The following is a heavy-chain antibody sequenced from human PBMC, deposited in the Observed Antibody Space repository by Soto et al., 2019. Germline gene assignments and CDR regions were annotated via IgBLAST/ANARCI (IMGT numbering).Heavy chain of an antibody. J-gene: IGHJ4*02. D-gene: IGHD5-12*01. Sequence: ASVKVSCKASGYTFTSYYMHWVRQAPGQGLEWMGIINPSGGSTSYAQKFQGRVTMTRDTSTSTVYMELSSLGSEDTAVYYCAREFEMATREDYWGQGTLVTVSS. CDR2: INPSGGST. CDR3: AREFEMATREDY. CDR1: GYTFTSYY. V-gene: IGHV1-46*01.